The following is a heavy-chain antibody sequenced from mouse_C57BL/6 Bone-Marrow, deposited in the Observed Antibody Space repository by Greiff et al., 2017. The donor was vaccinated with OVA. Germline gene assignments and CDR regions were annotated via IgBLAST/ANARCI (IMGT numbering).Heavy chain of an antibody. CDR3: ARDYYDYDVWYFDV. V-gene: IGHV5-16*01. CDR2: INYDGSST. Sequence: EVKLMESEGGLVQPGSSMKLSCTASGFTFSDYYMAWVRQVPEKGLEWVANINYDGSSTYYLDSLKSRFIISRDNAKNILYLQMSSLKSEDTATYDCARDYYDYDVWYFDVWGTGTTVTVSS. D-gene: IGHD2-4*01. J-gene: IGHJ1*03. CDR1: GFTFSDYY.